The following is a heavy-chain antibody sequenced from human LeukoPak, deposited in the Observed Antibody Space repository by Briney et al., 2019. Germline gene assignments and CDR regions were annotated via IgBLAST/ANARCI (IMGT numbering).Heavy chain of an antibody. CDR2: IYPGDSDT. CDR1: GYSFTSYW. J-gene: IGHJ4*02. CDR3: ACTTEAETWQGPFDY. Sequence: GESLKISCKGSGYSFTSYWIGWVRQMPGKGLEWMGIIYPGDSDTRYSPSFQGQVTISADKSISTAYLQWSSLKASDTAMYYCACTTEAETWQGPFDYWGQGTLVTVSS. D-gene: IGHD2-8*01. V-gene: IGHV5-51*01.